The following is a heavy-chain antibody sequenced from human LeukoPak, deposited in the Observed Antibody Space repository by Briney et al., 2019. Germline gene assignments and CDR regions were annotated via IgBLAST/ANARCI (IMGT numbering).Heavy chain of an antibody. CDR3: AKPSSSSGYPYYFDY. D-gene: IGHD3-22*01. CDR1: GFTFSTYD. J-gene: IGHJ4*02. V-gene: IGHV3-13*01. CDR2: IGTAGDT. Sequence: GGSLRLSCAASGFTFSTYDMHWVRQATGKGLEWVSAIGTAGDTYYPGSVKGRFTISRENAKNSLYLQMNSLSAGDTAVYYCAKPSSSSGYPYYFDYWGQGTLVTVSS.